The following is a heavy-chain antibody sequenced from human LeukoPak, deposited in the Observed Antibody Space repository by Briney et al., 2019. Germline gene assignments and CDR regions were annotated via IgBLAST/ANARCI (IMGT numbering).Heavy chain of an antibody. CDR2: VYYRGNT. D-gene: IGHD6-25*01. V-gene: IGHV4-59*01. CDR1: GGSIRNYY. CDR3: ARAGGVKTAALDLDY. Sequence: PSETLSLTCTVSGGSIRNYYWSWIRQPPGKGLEWIGYVYYRGNTDYNPSLKSRVTISRDTSKNQFSLKLTSVTTADTAVYYCARAGGVKTAALDLDYWGQGTLVTVSS. J-gene: IGHJ4*02.